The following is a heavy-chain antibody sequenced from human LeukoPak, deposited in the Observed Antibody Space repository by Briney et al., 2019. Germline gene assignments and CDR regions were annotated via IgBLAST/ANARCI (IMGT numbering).Heavy chain of an antibody. CDR3: ARRYPFQRHHTDV. J-gene: IGHJ6*03. V-gene: IGHV4-34*01. D-gene: IGHD1-26*01. Sequence: SETLSLTCAVYGGSFSGYYWTWIRQPPGKGLEWIGEINHRGSTNYNPSLKSRVTILVDTSKNQFSLKLSSVTAADTAVYYCARRYPFQRHHTDVWGKGTTVTISS. CDR2: INHRGST. CDR1: GGSFSGYY.